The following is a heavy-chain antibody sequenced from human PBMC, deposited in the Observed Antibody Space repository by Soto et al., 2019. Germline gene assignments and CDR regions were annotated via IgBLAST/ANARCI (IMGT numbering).Heavy chain of an antibody. CDR1: GYTFTSYY. Sequence: GASVKVSCKASGYTFTSYYMHWVRQAPGQGLEWMGIINPSGGSTSYAQKFQGRVTMTRDTSTSTVYMELSSLRSEDTAVYYCARDRYCSGGSCYSLHYYYGMDVWGQGTTVTVSS. CDR2: INPSGGST. CDR3: ARDRYCSGGSCYSLHYYYGMDV. V-gene: IGHV1-46*01. J-gene: IGHJ6*02. D-gene: IGHD2-15*01.